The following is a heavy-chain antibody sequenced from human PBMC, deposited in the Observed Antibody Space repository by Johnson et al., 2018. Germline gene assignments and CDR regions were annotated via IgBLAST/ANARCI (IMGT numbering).Heavy chain of an antibody. V-gene: IGHV1-69*01. CDR2: IIPLFGTP. D-gene: IGHD4-23*01. CDR1: GGFFNTFA. CDR3: AIVGTSVVTSFHYYGMDA. J-gene: IGHJ6*02. Sequence: QVQLVESGAEVTKPGSSVKVSCKASGGFFNTFAISWVRQAPGQGLEWMGGIIPLFGTPNYAQKFQDRVTITADESTRTAYMDLSSLRSYDTAGFYLAIVGTSVVTSFHYYGMDAWGQGTTVTVSS.